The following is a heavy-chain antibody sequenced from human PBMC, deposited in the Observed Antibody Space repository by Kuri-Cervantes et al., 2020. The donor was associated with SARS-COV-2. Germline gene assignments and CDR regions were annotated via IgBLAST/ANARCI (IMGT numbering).Heavy chain of an antibody. CDR3: ARVAGDPYYFDY. J-gene: IGHJ4*02. D-gene: IGHD7-27*01. V-gene: IGHV3-7*01. Sequence: GESLKISCAASGFTFTNAWMSWVRQAPGKGLEWVANIKQDGSEKYYVDSVKGRFTISRDNAKNSLYLQMNSLRAEDTAVYYCARVAGDPYYFDYWGQGTLVTVSS. CDR2: IKQDGSEK. CDR1: GFTFTNAW.